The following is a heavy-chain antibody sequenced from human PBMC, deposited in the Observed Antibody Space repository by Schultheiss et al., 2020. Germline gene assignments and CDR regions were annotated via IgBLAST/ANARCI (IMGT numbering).Heavy chain of an antibody. CDR1: GYTFSDYY. Sequence: ASVKVSCKASGYTFSDYYIHWVRQAPGQGLEWMGWMNPNSGNTGYAQKFQGRVTMTRNTSISTAYMELSSLRSEDTAVYYCARDLSVSVGPNWFDPWGQGTLVTVSS. CDR3: ARDLSVSVGPNWFDP. J-gene: IGHJ5*02. CDR2: MNPNSGNT. V-gene: IGHV1-8*02. D-gene: IGHD5/OR15-5a*01.